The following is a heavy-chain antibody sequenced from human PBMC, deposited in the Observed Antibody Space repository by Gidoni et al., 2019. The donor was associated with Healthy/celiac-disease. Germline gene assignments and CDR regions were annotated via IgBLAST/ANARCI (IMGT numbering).Heavy chain of an antibody. CDR3: ARSPVVVTARFPYFDY. V-gene: IGHV1-69*01. CDR2: IIPIFGTA. J-gene: IGHJ4*02. D-gene: IGHD2-21*02. Sequence: QAPGQGLEWMGGIIPIFGTANYAQKFQGRVTITADESTSTAYMELSSLRSEDTAVYYCARSPVVVTARFPYFDYWGQGTLVTVSS.